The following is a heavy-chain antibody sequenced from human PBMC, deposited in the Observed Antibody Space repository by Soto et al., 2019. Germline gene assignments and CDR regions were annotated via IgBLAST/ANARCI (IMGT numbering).Heavy chain of an antibody. CDR2: INHSGST. V-gene: IGHV4-34*01. CDR3: AREGRIAAPTRTFDI. CDR1: GGSFSGYY. J-gene: IGHJ3*02. Sequence: SETLSLTCAVYGGSFSGYYWSWIRQPPGKGLEWIGEINHSGSTNYNPSLKSRVTISIDESKNQFSLELSSVTAADTAVYYCAREGRIAAPTRTFDIWGQGTMVT. D-gene: IGHD2-15*01.